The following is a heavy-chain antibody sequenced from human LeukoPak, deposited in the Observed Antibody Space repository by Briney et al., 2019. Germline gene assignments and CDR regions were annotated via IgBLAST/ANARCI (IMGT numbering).Heavy chain of an antibody. J-gene: IGHJ4*02. Sequence: GGSLRLSCAASGFTVSTNYLAWVRQAPGKGLEWLSAIYSGGSTYYADSVKGRFNISRDNSKNTVHLQMNSLRAEDTAVYYCARTPLLGFRGSPHYFDYWGQGTLVTVSS. V-gene: IGHV3-66*01. CDR1: GFTVSTNY. CDR2: IYSGGST. CDR3: ARTPLLGFRGSPHYFDY. D-gene: IGHD1-26*01.